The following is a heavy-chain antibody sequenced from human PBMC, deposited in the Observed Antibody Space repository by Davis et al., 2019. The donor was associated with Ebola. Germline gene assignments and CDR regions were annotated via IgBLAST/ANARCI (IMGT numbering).Heavy chain of an antibody. V-gene: IGHV3-23*01. J-gene: IGHJ4*02. Sequence: GESLKISCAASGFTLSRYVMTWVRQAPGKGLEWVSSIGGRGGATYYADSVKGRFTISRDNSKNTLYLQMNSLRAEDTAVYYCAKIQRGYWGQGTLVTVSS. CDR3: AKIQRGY. CDR2: IGGRGGAT. CDR1: GFTLSRYV.